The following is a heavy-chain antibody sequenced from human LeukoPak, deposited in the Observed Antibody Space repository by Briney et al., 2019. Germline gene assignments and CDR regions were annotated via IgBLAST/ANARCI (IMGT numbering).Heavy chain of an antibody. J-gene: IGHJ3*02. Sequence: PGGSLRLSCAASGFTFSSYAMSWVRQAPGKGLEWVSAISGSGGSTYYADSVKGRFTISRDNSKNTLYLQMNSLRAEDTAVYYCATGYSSTPYAFDIWGQGTMVTVSS. D-gene: IGHD6-13*01. V-gene: IGHV3-23*01. CDR3: ATGYSSTPYAFDI. CDR1: GFTFSSYA. CDR2: ISGSGGST.